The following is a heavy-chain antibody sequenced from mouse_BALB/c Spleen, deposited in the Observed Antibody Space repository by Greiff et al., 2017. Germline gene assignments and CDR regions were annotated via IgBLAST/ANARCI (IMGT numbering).Heavy chain of an antibody. J-gene: IGHJ4*01. Sequence: SGAELAKPGASVKMSCKASGYTFTSYWMHWVKQRPGQGLEWIGYINPSTGYTEYNQKFKDKATLTADKSSSTAYMQLSSLTSEDSAVYYCAPHYYGSRYYAMDYWGQGTSVTVSS. CDR1: GYTFTSYW. CDR2: INPSTGYT. D-gene: IGHD1-1*01. V-gene: IGHV1-7*01. CDR3: APHYYGSRYYAMDY.